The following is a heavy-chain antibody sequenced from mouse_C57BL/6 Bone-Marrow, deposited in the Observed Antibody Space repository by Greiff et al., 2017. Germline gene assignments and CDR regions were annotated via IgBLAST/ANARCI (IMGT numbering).Heavy chain of an antibody. Sequence: EVKLMESGGDLVKPGGSLNLSCAASGFTFSSYGMSWVRQTPATRLEWVASISSGGSSTYYPDSVKGRFPFSTDTATNTLYLQMSSLKSEDTALXYCARRGSTMVTTNYIDYWGQGTTLTVSS. CDR1: GFTFSSYG. CDR2: ISSGGSST. V-gene: IGHV5-6*02. CDR3: ARRGSTMVTTNYIDY. J-gene: IGHJ2*01. D-gene: IGHD2-1*01.